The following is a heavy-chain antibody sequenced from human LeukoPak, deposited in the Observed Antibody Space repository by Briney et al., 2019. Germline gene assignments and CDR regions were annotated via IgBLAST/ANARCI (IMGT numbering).Heavy chain of an antibody. J-gene: IGHJ3*02. CDR3: ARDNYYDSSGYYPYDAFDI. V-gene: IGHV3-33*01. CDR1: GFTFSSYG. CDR2: IWYDGSNK. D-gene: IGHD3-22*01. Sequence: PGGSLRLSCAASGFTFSSYGMHWVRQAPGKGLEWVAVIWYDGSNKYYADSVKGRFTISRDNSKNTLYLQMNSLRAEDTAAYYCARDNYYDSSGYYPYDAFDIWGQGTMVTVSS.